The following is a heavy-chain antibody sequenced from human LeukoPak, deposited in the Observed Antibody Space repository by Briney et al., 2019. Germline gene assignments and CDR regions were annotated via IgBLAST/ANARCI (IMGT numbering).Heavy chain of an antibody. CDR1: GYSFTSYW. CDR2: IYPRDSDT. V-gene: IGHV5-51*01. D-gene: IGHD3-3*02. Sequence: GESLKISCKGSGYSFTSYWIAWVRQMPGNGLEWMGIIYPRDSDTRYSPSFQGQVTISADKSISTIYLQWSSLEASDTAMYYCARTASIIGGSATRNFDYWGQGTLVTVSS. CDR3: ARTASIIGGSATRNFDY. J-gene: IGHJ4*02.